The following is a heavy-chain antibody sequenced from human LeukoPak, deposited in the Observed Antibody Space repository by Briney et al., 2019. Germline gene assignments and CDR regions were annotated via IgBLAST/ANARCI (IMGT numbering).Heavy chain of an antibody. Sequence: PSGTLSLTCTVSGGSISSSTYYWGWIRQPPGKGLEWIGSIYYSGTTYYNPSLKSRVTISVDTSKNQFSLKLRSLTAADTAVYYCARRATVTKAFDYWGQGTLVTVSS. CDR3: ARRATVTKAFDY. CDR1: GGSISSSTYY. J-gene: IGHJ4*02. CDR2: IYYSGTT. V-gene: IGHV4-39*01. D-gene: IGHD4-17*01.